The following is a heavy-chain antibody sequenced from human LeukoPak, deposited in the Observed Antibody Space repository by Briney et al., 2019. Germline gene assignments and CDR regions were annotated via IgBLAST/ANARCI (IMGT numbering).Heavy chain of an antibody. Sequence: GGSLRLSCAASGFTFSSYAMSWVRQAPGKGLEWVSSISSSSSYIYYADSVKGRFTISRDNAKNSLYLQMNSLRAEDTAVYYCAREEQQLYYFDYWGQGTLVTVSS. CDR1: GFTFSSYA. V-gene: IGHV3-21*01. D-gene: IGHD6-13*01. CDR2: ISSSSSYI. CDR3: AREEQQLYYFDY. J-gene: IGHJ4*02.